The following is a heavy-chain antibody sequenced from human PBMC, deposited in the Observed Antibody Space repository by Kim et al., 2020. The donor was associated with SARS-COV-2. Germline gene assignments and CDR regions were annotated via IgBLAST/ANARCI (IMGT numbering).Heavy chain of an antibody. CDR3: ARSAHFWSGHYLDL. D-gene: IGHD3-3*01. CDR1: GYTFTDYY. V-gene: IGHV1-2*02. CDR2: INPYSGDT. J-gene: IGHJ5*02. Sequence: ASVKVSCKASGYTFTDYYIHWVRQAPGQGLEWMGWINPYSGDTNYAQKFQGRVTMTRDTSISTPYVELTSLRSDDTAVYYCARSAHFWSGHYLDLWGQGTLTTVSP.